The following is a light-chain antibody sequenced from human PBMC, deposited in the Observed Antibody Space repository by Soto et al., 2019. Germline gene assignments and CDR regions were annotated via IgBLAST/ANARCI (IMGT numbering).Light chain of an antibody. CDR1: QDISNY. V-gene: IGKV1-9*01. J-gene: IGKJ5*01. CDR3: QQLNTLPFT. CDR2: EAS. Sequence: DIQITHSPSFLSASXVDRVTITXXASQDISNYLNWYQQKPGKAPKLMIYEASTLQSGVPSRFSGSGSGTEFTLTISGLLPEDFATYHCQQLNTLPFTFGQGTRLEIK.